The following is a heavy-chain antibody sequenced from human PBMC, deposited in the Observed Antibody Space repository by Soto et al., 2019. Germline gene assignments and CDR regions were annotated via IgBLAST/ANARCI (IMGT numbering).Heavy chain of an antibody. CDR2: IYPGDSDT. CDR3: ARPLPGYCSGGSCYTGGFDY. D-gene: IGHD2-15*01. V-gene: IGHV5-51*01. CDR1: GYSFTRYG. Sequence: PGESLTISCQGSGYSFTRYGIVWVLQMPGKGLEGMGIIYPGDSDTRYSPSFQGQVTISADKSISTAYLQWSSLKASDTAMYYCARPLPGYCSGGSCYTGGFDYWGQGTLVTVSS. J-gene: IGHJ4*02.